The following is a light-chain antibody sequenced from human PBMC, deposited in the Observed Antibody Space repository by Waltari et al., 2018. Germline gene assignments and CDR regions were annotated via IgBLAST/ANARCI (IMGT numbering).Light chain of an antibody. V-gene: IGLV1-47*01. J-gene: IGLJ3*02. CDR1: SSNIGLNY. Sequence: QSLLTQSPSMSGAPGTRVTISGSGSSSNIGLNYVFWYQQAPGAAPSLLLWRNDARPSGVPDRFSAAKSGASASRTISRLRSEDEAAYYCAGWDDSLSRWVFGGVTTLTVL. CDR3: AGWDDSLSRWV. CDR2: RND.